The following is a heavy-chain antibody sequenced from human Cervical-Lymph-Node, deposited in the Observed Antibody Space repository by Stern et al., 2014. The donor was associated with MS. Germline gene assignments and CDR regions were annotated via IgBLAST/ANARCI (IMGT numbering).Heavy chain of an antibody. CDR3: VTGRGYMSGQPGFDY. CDR1: GFRFRSSG. J-gene: IGHJ4*02. Sequence: QMQLVQSGGGVVQPGRSLRLSCEASGFRFRSSGIHWVRQAPGKGLEWVAVISYDGSNTHYGVSVKGRFTISRDNSKNMLFLHMNSLSAEDTAVYYCVTGRGYMSGQPGFDYWGQGALVTVTS. CDR2: ISYDGSNT. D-gene: IGHD5-18*01. V-gene: IGHV3-30*03.